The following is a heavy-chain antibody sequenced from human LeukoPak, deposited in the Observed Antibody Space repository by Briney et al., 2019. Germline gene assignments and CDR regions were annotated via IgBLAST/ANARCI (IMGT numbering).Heavy chain of an antibody. V-gene: IGHV4-4*02. CDR2: IYHSGST. CDR3: ARHVVVVAADYFDY. CDR1: GGSISSSNW. J-gene: IGHJ4*02. D-gene: IGHD2-15*01. Sequence: SETLSLTCAVSGGSISSSNWWSWVRQPPGKGLEWIGEIYHSGSTNYNPSLKSRVTISVDKSENQFSLKLSSVTAADTAVYYCARHVVVVAADYFDYWGQGTLVTVSS.